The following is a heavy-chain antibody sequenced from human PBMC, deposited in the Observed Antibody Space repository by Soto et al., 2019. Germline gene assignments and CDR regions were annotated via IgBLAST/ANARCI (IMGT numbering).Heavy chain of an antibody. CDR2: IWYDGSNK. D-gene: IGHD4-17*01. V-gene: IGHV3-33*01. J-gene: IGHJ4*02. CDR1: GFTFSSYG. CDR3: ARDFALRFPNYYFDY. Sequence: GGSLRLSCAASGFTFSSYGMHWVRQAPGKGLEWVAVIWYDGSNKYYADSVKGRFTISRDNSKNTLYLQMNSLRAEDTAVYYCARDFALRFPNYYFDYWGQGTLVTVSS.